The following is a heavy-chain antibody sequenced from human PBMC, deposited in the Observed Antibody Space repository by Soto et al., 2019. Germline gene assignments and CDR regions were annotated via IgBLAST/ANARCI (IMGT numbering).Heavy chain of an antibody. V-gene: IGHV4-30-2*01. CDR2: IYHSGST. Sequence: QLQLQESGSGLVKPSQTLSLTCAVSGGSISSGGYSWSWIRQPPGKGLEWIGYIYHSGSTYYNPSLNSRVSRSVDRSKNQFSRKLSSVTAADTAVYYCAAGGGLPRYYWGQGTLVTVSS. CDR3: AAGGGLPRYY. CDR1: GGSISSGGYS. J-gene: IGHJ4*02. D-gene: IGHD5-12*01.